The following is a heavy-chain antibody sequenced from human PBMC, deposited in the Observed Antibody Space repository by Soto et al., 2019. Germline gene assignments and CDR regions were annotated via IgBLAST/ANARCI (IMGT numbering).Heavy chain of an antibody. Sequence: ASVKVSCKASGYTFTSYGISWVRQAPGQGLEWMGWISAYNGNTNYAQKLQGRVTMTTDTSTSTAYMELRSLRSDDTAVYYCARVLSGSSWYGLGYFDYWGQGTLVTVSS. CDR1: GYTFTSYG. V-gene: IGHV1-18*01. CDR2: ISAYNGNT. D-gene: IGHD6-13*01. CDR3: ARVLSGSSWYGLGYFDY. J-gene: IGHJ4*02.